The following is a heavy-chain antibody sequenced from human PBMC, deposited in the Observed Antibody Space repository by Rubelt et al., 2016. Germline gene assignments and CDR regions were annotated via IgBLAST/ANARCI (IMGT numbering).Heavy chain of an antibody. CDR2: IIPILDIA. CDR3: ANSYTVLRDGMDV. Sequence: QVQLVQSGAEVKKPGSSVKVSCKASGGTFSSYAISWVRQAPGQGLEWMGRIIPILDIANYAQKFQGRVTITGDKSTSTAYMEPSSLRSEETAVYYCANSYTVLRDGMDVWGQGTTVTVSS. CDR1: GGTFSSYA. D-gene: IGHD4-23*01. V-gene: IGHV1-69*04. J-gene: IGHJ6*02.